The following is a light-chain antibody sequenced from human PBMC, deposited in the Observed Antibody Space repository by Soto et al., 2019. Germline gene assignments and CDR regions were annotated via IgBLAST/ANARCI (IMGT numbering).Light chain of an antibody. CDR1: SGHSRYA. CDR3: QTWGTGIYSSWV. CDR2: LNSDGSH. Sequence: QPVLTQSTSASASLGASVKLTCTLSSGHSRYAVAWHQQQPEKGPRYLMKLNSDGSHSKGDGIPDRFSGSSSGAERYLSISSLQSEDEADYYCQTWGTGIYSSWVFGGWTKLTVL. V-gene: IGLV4-69*01. J-gene: IGLJ3*02.